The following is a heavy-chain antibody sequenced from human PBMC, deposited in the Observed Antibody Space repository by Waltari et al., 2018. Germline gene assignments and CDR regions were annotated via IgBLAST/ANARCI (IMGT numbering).Heavy chain of an antibody. CDR3: ARSGGGTTTFGVAE. CDR2: INPNSGDT. CDR1: GSTFTDFI. J-gene: IGHJ4*02. Sequence: QVQLVQSGAEVKKSGASVKVSCKASGSTFTDFIIHWVRQAPGQGLEWMGRINPNSGDTSYAQRFQGRVTMTGDTSITTAYMELTGLRSDDTAIYYCARSGGGTTTFGVAEWGQGSLVTVSS. V-gene: IGHV1-2*06. D-gene: IGHD3-3*01.